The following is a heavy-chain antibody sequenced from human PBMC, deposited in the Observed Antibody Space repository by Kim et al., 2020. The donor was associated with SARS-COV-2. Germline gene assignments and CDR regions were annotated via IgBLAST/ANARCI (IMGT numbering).Heavy chain of an antibody. D-gene: IGHD2-2*01. V-gene: IGHV5-51*01. CDR2: IYPGDSDT. CDR1: GYSFTSYW. Sequence: GESLEISCKGSGYSFTSYWIGWVRQMPGKGLEWMGIIYPGDSDTRYSPSFQGQVTISADKSISTAYLQWSSLKASDTAMYYCARQGCSSTSCPYGFDPWGQGTLVTVSS. J-gene: IGHJ5*02. CDR3: ARQGCSSTSCPYGFDP.